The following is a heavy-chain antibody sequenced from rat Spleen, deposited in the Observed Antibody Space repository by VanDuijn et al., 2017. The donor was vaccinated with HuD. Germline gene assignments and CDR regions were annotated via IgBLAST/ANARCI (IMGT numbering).Heavy chain of an antibody. CDR2: ISPSGGST. Sequence: EVQLVESGGGLVQPGRSLKLSCAASGFTFSNYGMHWISKAPTKGLEWVASISPSGGSTYYRDSVKVRCTISRDNAKSTLYLQMDSLRADDTATYYCATEGGYFDYWGQGVMVTVSS. J-gene: IGHJ2*01. CDR3: ATEGGYFDY. CDR1: GFTFSNYG. V-gene: IGHV5-19*01.